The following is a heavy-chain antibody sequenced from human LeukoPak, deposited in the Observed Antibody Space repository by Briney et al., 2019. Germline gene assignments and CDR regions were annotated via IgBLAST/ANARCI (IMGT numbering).Heavy chain of an antibody. CDR3: ASERTIYDYVWGSYRYHFDY. J-gene: IGHJ4*02. CDR2: INPNSGGT. Sequence: GASVKVSCKASGYTFTGYYMHWVRQAPGQGLEWMGWINPNSGGTNYAQKFQGRVTMTRDTSISTAYMELSRLRSDDTAVYYCASERTIYDYVWGSYRYHFDYWGQGTLVTVSS. D-gene: IGHD3-16*02. V-gene: IGHV1-2*02. CDR1: GYTFTGYY.